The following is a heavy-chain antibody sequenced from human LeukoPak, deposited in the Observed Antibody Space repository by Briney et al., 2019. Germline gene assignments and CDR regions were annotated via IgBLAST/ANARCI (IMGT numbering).Heavy chain of an antibody. CDR3: ARDNRAVAGMDYYYMDV. Sequence: SETLSLTCTVSGGSISSYYWSWIRQPAGKGLEWIGCIYTSGSTNYNPSLKSRVTMSVDTSKNQFSLKLSSVTAADTAVYYCARDNRAVAGMDYYYMDVWGKGTTVTVSS. D-gene: IGHD6-19*01. CDR1: GGSISSYY. V-gene: IGHV4-4*07. CDR2: IYTSGST. J-gene: IGHJ6*03.